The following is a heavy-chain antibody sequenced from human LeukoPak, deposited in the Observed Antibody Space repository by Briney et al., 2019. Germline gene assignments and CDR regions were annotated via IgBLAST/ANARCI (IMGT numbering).Heavy chain of an antibody. J-gene: IGHJ4*02. Sequence: GESLKISCKGSGYNFISYWIGWVRQMPGKGLEWMGIIYPGDSDTRYSPSFQGQVTISADKSISTAYLQWSSLKASDTAMYYCARTVVYSSWYFDYWGQGTLVTVCS. D-gene: IGHD6-6*01. CDR3: ARTVVYSSWYFDY. V-gene: IGHV5-51*03. CDR1: GYNFISYW. CDR2: IYPGDSDT.